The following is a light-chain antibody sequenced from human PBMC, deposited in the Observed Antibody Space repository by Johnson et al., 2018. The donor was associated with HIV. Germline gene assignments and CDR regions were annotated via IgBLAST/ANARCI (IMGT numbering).Light chain of an antibody. CDR2: DNH. V-gene: IGLV1-51*01. Sequence: QLVLTQPPSVSAAPGQKVNISCSGSSSNIGNNYVSWYQQLPGTAPKVLIYDNHKRPSGIPDRVSGSKSGTSATLAITGLQTGDEADYYCGTWDSSLSVYVFGTGTKVTVL. J-gene: IGLJ1*01. CDR3: GTWDSSLSVYV. CDR1: SSNIGNNY.